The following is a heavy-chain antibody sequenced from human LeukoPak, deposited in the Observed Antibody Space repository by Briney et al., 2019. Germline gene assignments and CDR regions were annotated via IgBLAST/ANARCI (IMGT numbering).Heavy chain of an antibody. CDR1: GFTFSSNY. D-gene: IGHD6-13*01. CDR2: IYTGGTP. Sequence: PGGSLRLSCVASGFTFSSNYMTWVRQAPGKGLEWVSVIYTGGTPYYADSVKGRFAISRDISKNTVYLQMNSLRVEDTAVYFCARGAATGPTLGLDYWGQGTLVTVSS. V-gene: IGHV3-53*01. J-gene: IGHJ4*02. CDR3: ARGAATGPTLGLDY.